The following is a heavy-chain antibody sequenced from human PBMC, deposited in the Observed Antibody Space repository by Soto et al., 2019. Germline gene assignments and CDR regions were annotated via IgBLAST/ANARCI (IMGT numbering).Heavy chain of an antibody. CDR1: GYTLSDYF. D-gene: IGHD4-17*01. V-gene: IGHV1-2*02. CDR2: INPKTGLT. J-gene: IGHJ4*02. Sequence: ASVNVSCNASGYTLSDYFMHWVRQAPGQGLEWWGWINPKTGLTNYAQSFQGRVTLTRDTSINTAYMELSRLRSDDTAVYYRAKANDYGDKLGFNFSGQVALVTIS. CDR3: AKANDYGDKLGFNF.